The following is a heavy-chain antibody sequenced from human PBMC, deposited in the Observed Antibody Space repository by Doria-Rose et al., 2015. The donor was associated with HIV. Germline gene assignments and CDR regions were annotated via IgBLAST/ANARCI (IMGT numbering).Heavy chain of an antibody. D-gene: IGHD3-3*01. CDR1: GFSFESYA. Sequence: EVQLLESGGGLVQPGRSLRLSCVGSGFSFESYAMHWVRLAPGKGLEWVAGISWDSGAKGNADSVDGRFTIARDNAKKSVYLEMRSLRPEDTAFYYCAKAPIIGPKYYFYMDVWGKGTSVTVSS. CDR2: ISWDSGAK. CDR3: AKAPIIGPKYYFYMDV. J-gene: IGHJ6*03. V-gene: IGHV3-9*01.